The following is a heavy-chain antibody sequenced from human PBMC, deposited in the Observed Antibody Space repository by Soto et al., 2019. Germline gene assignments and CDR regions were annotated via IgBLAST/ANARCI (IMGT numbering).Heavy chain of an antibody. CDR3: ATLRPITGTNFYYYYYGMDV. D-gene: IGHD1-7*01. V-gene: IGHV4-34*01. Sequence: SETLSLTCAVYGGSFSGYYWSWIRQPPGKGLEWIGEINHSGSTNYNPTLKSRVTISVDTSKNQFSLKLSSVTAADTAVYYCATLRPITGTNFYYYYYGMDVWGQGTTVTVSS. CDR2: INHSGST. J-gene: IGHJ6*02. CDR1: GGSFSGYY.